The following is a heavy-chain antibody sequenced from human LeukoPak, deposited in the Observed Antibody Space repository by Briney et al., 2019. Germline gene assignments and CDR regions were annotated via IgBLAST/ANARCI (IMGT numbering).Heavy chain of an antibody. J-gene: IGHJ4*02. D-gene: IGHD2-2*01. CDR1: GYTFTSYA. CDR2: VNPNSGNT. Sequence: ASVRVSCKASGYTFTSYAINWVRQATGQGLEWMGWVNPNSGNTGYAQKFQGRVTMTRSTSISTAYMELSGLRSEDTAVYYCTKSSSNFHFGCWGQGALRTVSS. CDR3: TKSSSNFHFGC. V-gene: IGHV1-8*01.